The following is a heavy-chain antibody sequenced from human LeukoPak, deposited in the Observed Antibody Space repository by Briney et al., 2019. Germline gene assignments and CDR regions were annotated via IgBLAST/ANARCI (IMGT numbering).Heavy chain of an antibody. Sequence: PSVTLSLTCTVSGGSISSYYWSWIRQPAGKGLQWIGRIYTSGSTNYNPSLKSRVTMSVDTSKSQSSLKLSSVTAADTAVYYCASGVTVTKTNAFDIWGQGTMVTVSS. D-gene: IGHD4-17*01. J-gene: IGHJ3*02. CDR3: ASGVTVTKTNAFDI. V-gene: IGHV4-4*07. CDR1: GGSISSYY. CDR2: IYTSGST.